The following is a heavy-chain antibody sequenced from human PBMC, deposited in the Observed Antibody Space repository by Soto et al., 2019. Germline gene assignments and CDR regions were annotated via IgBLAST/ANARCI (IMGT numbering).Heavy chain of an antibody. D-gene: IGHD5-18*01. CDR1: GFTFSSYE. Sequence: PGGSLRLSCAASGFTFSSYEMNWVRQAPGKGLEWVSYISSSGSTIYYADSVKGRFTISRDNAKNSLYLQMNSLRAEDTAVYYCASLSGYSYGYDYWGQGTLVTVSS. V-gene: IGHV3-48*03. CDR3: ASLSGYSYGYDY. CDR2: ISSSGSTI. J-gene: IGHJ4*02.